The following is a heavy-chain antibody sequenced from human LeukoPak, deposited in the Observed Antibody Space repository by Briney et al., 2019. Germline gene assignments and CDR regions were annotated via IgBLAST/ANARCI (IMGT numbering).Heavy chain of an antibody. CDR2: ISGNGGST. D-gene: IGHD2-2*01. J-gene: IGHJ5*02. Sequence: GGSLRLSCAASGFTFSSYALSWVRQAPGKGLEWVSVISGNGGSTYYADSVKGRFTISRDNSKNTLYLQMNSLRAEDTAVYYCAKSGGSCSSTSCYFAWFDPWGLGTLVTVSS. CDR1: GFTFSSYA. CDR3: AKSGGSCSSTSCYFAWFDP. V-gene: IGHV3-23*01.